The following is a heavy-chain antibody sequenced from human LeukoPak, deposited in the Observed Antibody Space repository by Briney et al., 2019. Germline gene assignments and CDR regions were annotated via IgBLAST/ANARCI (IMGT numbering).Heavy chain of an antibody. CDR1: GYSISNGYY. V-gene: IGHV4-38-2*02. CDR2: IYHSGRT. J-gene: IGHJ4*02. Sequence: PSETLSLTCTVSGYSISNGYYWGWMRQPPGKGLEWIGSIYHSGRTHYNPSLKSRVIISVDTSKNYFSLKLSSVTAADTAVYYCAKGYCRGNSCYDDRGAFDYWGQGTLVTVSS. CDR3: AKGYCRGNSCYDDRGAFDY. D-gene: IGHD2-2*01.